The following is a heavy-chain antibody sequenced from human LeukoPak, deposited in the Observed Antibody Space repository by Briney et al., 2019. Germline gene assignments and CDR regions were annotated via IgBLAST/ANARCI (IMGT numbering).Heavy chain of an antibody. CDR3: AKENWYFDL. CDR2: ISYDGSNK. Sequence: PGGSLRLSCAASGFTFSSYAMHWVRQAPGKGLEWVAVISYDGSNKYYADSVKGRFTISRDNSKNTLYLQMNSLRAEDTAVYFCAKENWYFDLWGRGTLVTVSS. V-gene: IGHV3-30-3*02. J-gene: IGHJ2*01. CDR1: GFTFSSYA.